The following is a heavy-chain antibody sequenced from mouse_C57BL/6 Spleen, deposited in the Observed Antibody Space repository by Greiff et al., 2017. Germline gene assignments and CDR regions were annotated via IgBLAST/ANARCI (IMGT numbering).Heavy chain of an antibody. J-gene: IGHJ2*01. D-gene: IGHD2-2*01. Sequence: VQLQQPGAELVMPGASVKLSCTASGYTFTSYWMHWVKQRPGQGLEWIGEIDPSDSYTNYTQKFKGKSTLTVDKSSSTAYMQLSSLTSEDSAVYYCARAGVTLYFGCWGQGTTLAVSS. CDR3: ARAGVTLYFGC. CDR1: GYTFTSYW. CDR2: IDPSDSYT. V-gene: IGHV1-69*01.